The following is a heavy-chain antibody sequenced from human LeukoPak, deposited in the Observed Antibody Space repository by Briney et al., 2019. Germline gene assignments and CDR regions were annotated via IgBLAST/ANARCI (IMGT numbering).Heavy chain of an antibody. D-gene: IGHD2-15*01. Sequence: SETLSLTCTVSGGSISSYYWSWIRQPPGKGLEWIGEINHSGSTNYNPSLKSRVTISVDTSKNQFSLKLSSVTATDTAVYYCAREMGVVVVAATTLDWFDPWGQGTLVTVSS. V-gene: IGHV4-34*01. CDR2: INHSGST. J-gene: IGHJ5*02. CDR3: AREMGVVVVAATTLDWFDP. CDR1: GGSISSYY.